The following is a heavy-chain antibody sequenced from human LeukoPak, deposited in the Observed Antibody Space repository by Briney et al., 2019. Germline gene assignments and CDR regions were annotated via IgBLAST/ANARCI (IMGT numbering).Heavy chain of an antibody. CDR3: ARASGYSYGYGAN. CDR2: INPNSGGT. V-gene: IGHV1-2*02. D-gene: IGHD5-18*01. J-gene: IGHJ4*02. Sequence: GASVTVSCKASGYTFTGYYMHWVRQAPGQGLEWMGWINPNSGGTNYAQKFQGRVTMTRDTSISTAYMELSRLRSDDTAVYYCARASGYSYGYGANWGQGTLVTVSS. CDR1: GYTFTGYY.